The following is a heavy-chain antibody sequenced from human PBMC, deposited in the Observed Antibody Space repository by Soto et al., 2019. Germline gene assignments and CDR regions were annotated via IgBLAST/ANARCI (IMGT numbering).Heavy chain of an antibody. CDR2: IYYSGST. V-gene: IGHV4-59*01. CDR1: GGSISSYY. CDR3: ARVDSSSWYGRNYYGMDV. D-gene: IGHD6-13*01. Sequence: SETLSLTCTVSGGSISSYYWSWIRQPPGKGLEWIGYIYYSGSTNYNPSLKSRVTISVDTSKNQFSLKLSSVTAADTAVYYCARVDSSSWYGRNYYGMDVWGQGTKVTVSS. J-gene: IGHJ6*02.